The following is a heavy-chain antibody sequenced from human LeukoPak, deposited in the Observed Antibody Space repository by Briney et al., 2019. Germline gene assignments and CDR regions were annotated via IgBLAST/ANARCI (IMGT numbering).Heavy chain of an antibody. D-gene: IGHD1-26*01. V-gene: IGHV3-30*04. J-gene: IGHJ4*02. Sequence: GGSLRLSCAASGFTFSNYAMHWVRQAPGKGLEWVSVISYEGSKKYYADSVKGRFTISRDNSKNTVHLQMNSLSTEDTAVYYCAKERAEATRRSLDYWGQGTLVTVSS. CDR1: GFTFSNYA. CDR3: AKERAEATRRSLDY. CDR2: ISYEGSKK.